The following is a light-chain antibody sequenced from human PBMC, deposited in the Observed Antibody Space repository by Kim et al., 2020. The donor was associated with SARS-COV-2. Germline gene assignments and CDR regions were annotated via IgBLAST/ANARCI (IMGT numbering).Light chain of an antibody. V-gene: IGKV1-17*01. CDR3: LQHSTYPIT. CDR1: QDIRND. Sequence: SVGDRVTSTCRASQDIRNDLGWYQQNPGRAPKRLIYGASSLQSGVPSRFSGSGSGTEFTLTISSVQPEDFATYFCLQHSTYPITFGQGTRLEIK. J-gene: IGKJ5*01. CDR2: GAS.